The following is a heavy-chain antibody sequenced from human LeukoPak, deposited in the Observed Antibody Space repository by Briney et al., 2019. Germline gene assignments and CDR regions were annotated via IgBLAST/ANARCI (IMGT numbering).Heavy chain of an antibody. CDR1: GFTFSNAW. Sequence: GGSLRLSCAASGFTFSNAWMSWVRQAPGKGLEWVANIKLDGSETNYGDSVKGRFTISRDNAENSLFLQMNSLRAEDTAVYYCARGYSYVFYWGQGTLVSVSS. J-gene: IGHJ4*02. CDR3: ARGYSYVFY. CDR2: IKLDGSET. V-gene: IGHV3-7*04. D-gene: IGHD5-18*01.